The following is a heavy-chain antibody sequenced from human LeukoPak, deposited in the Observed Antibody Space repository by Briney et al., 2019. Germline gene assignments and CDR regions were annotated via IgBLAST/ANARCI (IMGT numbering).Heavy chain of an antibody. D-gene: IGHD3-9*01. Sequence: GASLRLSCAASGFTFSNYAMSWVRQAPGKGLEWVSAILGSGGSTYYADSVKGRFTVSRNNSKSTLYLQMNSLRAEDTALYYCAKWGDYDVLTGYYVPDYWGQGTLVTVSS. CDR3: AKWGDYDVLTGYYVPDY. CDR1: GFTFSNYA. CDR2: ILGSGGST. J-gene: IGHJ4*02. V-gene: IGHV3-23*01.